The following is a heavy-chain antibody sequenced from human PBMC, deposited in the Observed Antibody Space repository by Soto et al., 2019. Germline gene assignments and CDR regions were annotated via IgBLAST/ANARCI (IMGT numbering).Heavy chain of an antibody. J-gene: IGHJ4*02. Sequence: QVQLVQSGAEEKKPGASVKVSCKASGYTFTNYVIHWVRQAPGQRLEWMGWINAGNGNTEYSQKFQGRVTLTRDTSASTAYMELSSLRSDDTAVYYCARNWNPHSPVDYWGQGTLVTVSS. CDR1: GYTFTNYV. V-gene: IGHV1-3*05. CDR2: INAGNGNT. CDR3: ARNWNPHSPVDY. D-gene: IGHD1-1*01.